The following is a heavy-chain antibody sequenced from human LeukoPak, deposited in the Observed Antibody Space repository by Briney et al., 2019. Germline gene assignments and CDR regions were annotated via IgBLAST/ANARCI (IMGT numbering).Heavy chain of an antibody. J-gene: IGHJ2*01. D-gene: IGHD2-2*01. CDR2: INHSGST. CDR3: ARGLLVPAATRYWYFDL. Sequence: SETLSLTCAVYGGSFSSYYWIWIRQPPGKGLEWIGEINHSGSTNYNPSLKSRVTISVDTSKIQFSLKLSSVTAADTAVYYCARGLLVPAATRYWYFDLWGRGTLVTVSS. CDR1: GGSFSSYY. V-gene: IGHV4-34*01.